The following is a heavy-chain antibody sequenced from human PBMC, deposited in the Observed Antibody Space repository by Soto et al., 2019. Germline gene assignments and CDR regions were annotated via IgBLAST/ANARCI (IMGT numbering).Heavy chain of an antibody. V-gene: IGHV3-9*01. CDR2: ISWNSATL. CDR1: GFIFEDFA. J-gene: IGHJ4*02. D-gene: IGHD3-22*01. CDR3: AKDVGSYYYDTSAYLYDY. Sequence: PGGSLRLSCVGSGFIFEDFAMNWVRQVPGKGLEWASGISWNSATLAYADSVKGRFIVSRDNAKNILYLQMNSLRPEDAALYYCAKDVGSYYYDTSAYLYDYWGQGTLVTVSS.